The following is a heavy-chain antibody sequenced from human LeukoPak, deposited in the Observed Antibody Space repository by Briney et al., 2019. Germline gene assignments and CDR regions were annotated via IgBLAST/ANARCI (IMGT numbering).Heavy chain of an antibody. Sequence: PGGSLRLSSAASGFTFSSYAMSWVRQAPGKGLEWVSAISGSGGSTYYADSVKGRFTISRDNSKNTLYLQMNSLRAEDTAVYYCAKVPPNYYDSSGYYDYWGQGTLVTVSS. CDR3: AKVPPNYYDSSGYYDY. V-gene: IGHV3-23*01. CDR1: GFTFSSYA. D-gene: IGHD3-22*01. CDR2: ISGSGGST. J-gene: IGHJ4*02.